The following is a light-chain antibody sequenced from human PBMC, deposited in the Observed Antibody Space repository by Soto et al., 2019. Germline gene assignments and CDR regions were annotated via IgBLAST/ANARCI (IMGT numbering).Light chain of an antibody. CDR3: SSYTRTSTLEV. CDR1: SSDIGGYDY. V-gene: IGLV2-14*03. Sequence: QSALTQPASVSGSPGQSIAISCAGTSSDIGGYDYVSWYQQHPGKAPKLVIYDVNNRPSGVSDRFSGSKSGNTASLTISGLQADDEADYYCSSYTRTSTLEVFGGGTKLTV. CDR2: DVN. J-gene: IGLJ2*01.